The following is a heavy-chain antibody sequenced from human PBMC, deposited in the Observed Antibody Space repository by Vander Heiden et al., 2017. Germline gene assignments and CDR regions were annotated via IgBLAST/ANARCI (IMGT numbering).Heavy chain of an antibody. Sequence: EVQLVESGGGLVKPCGSLSLSRAASGFAFSSYRMNWVRQAPGKGLEWVSSISSSSSYIYYADSVKGRFTISRDNAKNSLYLQMNSLRAEDTAVYYCARDGAVVMRSYYYYGMDVWDQGTTVTVSS. CDR2: ISSSSSYI. CDR1: GFAFSSYR. D-gene: IGHD3-22*01. J-gene: IGHJ6*02. V-gene: IGHV3-21*01. CDR3: ARDGAVVMRSYYYYGMDV.